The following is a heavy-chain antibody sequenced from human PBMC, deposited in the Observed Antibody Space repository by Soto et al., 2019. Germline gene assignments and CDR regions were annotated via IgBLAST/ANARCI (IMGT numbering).Heavy chain of an antibody. CDR3: ARLPLTVTTPKIDY. CDR1: GGSISSSSYY. Sequence: SETLSLTCTVSGGSISSSSYYWGWIRQPPGKGLEWIGSIYYSGSTYYNPSLKSRVTISVDTSKNQFSLKLSSVTAADTAVYYCARLPLTVTTPKIDYWGQGTLVTVSS. J-gene: IGHJ4*02. V-gene: IGHV4-39*01. CDR2: IYYSGST. D-gene: IGHD4-17*01.